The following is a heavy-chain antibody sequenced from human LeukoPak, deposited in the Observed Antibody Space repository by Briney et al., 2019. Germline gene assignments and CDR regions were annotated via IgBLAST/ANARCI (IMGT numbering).Heavy chain of an antibody. J-gene: IGHJ5*02. Sequence: KPSETLSLTCTVSGGSISSYYWSWIRQPAGKGLEWIGRIYTIGSTNYNPSLKSRVTMSVDTSKNQFSLKLSSVTAADTAVYYCARDLRMNVDLDWFDPWGQGTLVTVSS. CDR3: ARDLRMNVDLDWFDP. CDR2: IYTIGST. D-gene: IGHD1-1*01. V-gene: IGHV4-4*07. CDR1: GGSISSYY.